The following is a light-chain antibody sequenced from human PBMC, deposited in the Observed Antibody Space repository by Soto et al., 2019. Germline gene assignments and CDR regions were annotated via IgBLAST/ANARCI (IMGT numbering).Light chain of an antibody. CDR3: AAWDDSLSGVV. J-gene: IGLJ2*01. CDR2: RNN. CDR1: SSNIGSNY. Sequence: QSVLTQPPSASGTPGQRVTISCSGSSSNIGSNYVFWYQHLPGTAPKLLIYRNNQRPSGVPDRFSGSKSGTSDSLAISGLRSEDETDYYCAAWDDSLSGVVVGGGTKLTVL. V-gene: IGLV1-47*01.